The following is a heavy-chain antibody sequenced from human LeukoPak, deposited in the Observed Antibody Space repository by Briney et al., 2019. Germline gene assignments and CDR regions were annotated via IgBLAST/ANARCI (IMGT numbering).Heavy chain of an antibody. CDR3: ARDFVPSFRYDSSGQGAFDI. CDR2: ISAYNGNT. J-gene: IGHJ3*02. CDR1: GYTFTSYG. D-gene: IGHD3-22*01. Sequence: EASVKVSCKASGYTFTSYGISWLRQAPGQGLEWMGWISAYNGNTNYAQKLQGRVTMTTDTYTSTAYMELRSLRSDDTAVYYCARDFVPSFRYDSSGQGAFDIWGQGTMVTVSS. V-gene: IGHV1-18*01.